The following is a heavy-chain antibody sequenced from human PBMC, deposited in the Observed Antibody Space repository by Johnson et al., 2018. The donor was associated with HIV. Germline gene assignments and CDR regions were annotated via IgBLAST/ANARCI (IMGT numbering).Heavy chain of an antibody. V-gene: IGHV3-66*02. Sequence: EVQLVESGGGLVQPGGSLRLSCVASGFTVSSNHMTWVRQAPGTGLEWVSVIYSGGSTDYADSLKGRFTISRDNSKNTLYLQMNSLRAEDTAVYYCARGRGPRGAFDIWGQGTMVTVSS. J-gene: IGHJ3*02. CDR1: GFTVSSNH. CDR3: ARGRGPRGAFDI. D-gene: IGHD3-16*01. CDR2: IYSGGST.